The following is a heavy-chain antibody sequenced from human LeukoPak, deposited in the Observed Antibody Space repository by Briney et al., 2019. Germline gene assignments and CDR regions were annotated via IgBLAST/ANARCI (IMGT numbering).Heavy chain of an antibody. CDR1: GFTVSSNY. CDR2: ISSSSSYI. V-gene: IGHV3-21*01. J-gene: IGHJ4*02. CDR3: ARDYCSGGSCYSYYFDY. D-gene: IGHD2-15*01. Sequence: GGSLRLSCAASGFTVSSNYMSWVRQAPGKGLEWVSSISSSSSYIYYADSVKGRFTISRDNSKNTLYLQMNSLRAEDTAVYYCARDYCSGGSCYSYYFDYWGQGTLVTVSS.